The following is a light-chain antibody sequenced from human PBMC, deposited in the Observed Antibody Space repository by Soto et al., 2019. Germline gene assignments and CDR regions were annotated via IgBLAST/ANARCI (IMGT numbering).Light chain of an antibody. Sequence: EIVLTQSPGTLSLSPGEIATLSCRASQSVSSSYLAWYQQKPGQAPRLLIYGASSRATGIPDRFSGSGSGTDFPLNISRLEPEDFAVYYCQHYGSSLYTFGQGTKLEIK. J-gene: IGKJ2*01. CDR1: QSVSSSY. CDR2: GAS. V-gene: IGKV3-20*01. CDR3: QHYGSSLYT.